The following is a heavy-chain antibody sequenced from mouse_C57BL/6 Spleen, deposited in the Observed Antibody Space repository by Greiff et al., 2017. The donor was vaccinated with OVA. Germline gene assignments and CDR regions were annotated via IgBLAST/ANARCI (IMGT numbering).Heavy chain of an antibody. V-gene: IGHV1-15*01. J-gene: IGHJ2*01. CDR2: IDPETGGT. CDR1: GYTFTDYE. D-gene: IGHD1-1*01. CDR3: TRFIKGMDY. Sequence: SGAELVRPGASVTLSCKASGYTFTDYEMHWVKQTPVHGLEWIGAIDPETGGTAYNQKFKGKAILTADKSSSTAYMELRSLTSEDSAVYYCTRFIKGMDYWGQGTTLTVSS.